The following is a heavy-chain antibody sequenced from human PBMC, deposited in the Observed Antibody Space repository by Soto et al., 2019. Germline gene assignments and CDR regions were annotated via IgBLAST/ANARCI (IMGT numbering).Heavy chain of an antibody. CDR1: GFTFDDYA. J-gene: IGHJ4*02. V-gene: IGHV3-9*01. D-gene: IGHD4-17*01. CDR3: AKTPKFCGDFYFDS. Sequence: EVQLVESGGGLVQPGRSLRLSCAASGFTFDDYAMLWVRQVPGKGLEWVSHISWNSGTISYADSVKGRFTISRDNANNCLYLQMNSLRPEDTALYYCAKTPKFCGDFYFDSWGQGTLVTVSS. CDR2: ISWNSGTI.